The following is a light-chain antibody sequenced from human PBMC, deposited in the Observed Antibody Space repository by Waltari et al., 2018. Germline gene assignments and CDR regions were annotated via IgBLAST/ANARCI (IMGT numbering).Light chain of an antibody. CDR1: HSISNN. CDR3: QQYNNWPPVFT. V-gene: IGKV3-15*01. Sequence: EIVLTQSPVTLSVSPGERATLSCRASHSISNNLAWYQQKPGQAPRLLIYGASARATGIPARFSGSGSGTEFTLTISSLQSEDFAIYYCQQYNNWPPVFTFGPGTKVDF. J-gene: IGKJ3*01. CDR2: GAS.